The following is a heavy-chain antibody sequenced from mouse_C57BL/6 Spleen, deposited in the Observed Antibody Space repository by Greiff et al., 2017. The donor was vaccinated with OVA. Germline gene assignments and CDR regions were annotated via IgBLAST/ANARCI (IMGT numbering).Heavy chain of an antibody. V-gene: IGHV1-82*01. D-gene: IGHD1-1*01. J-gene: IGHJ1*03. Sequence: VQLQESGPELVKPGASVKISCKASGYAFSSSWMNWVKQRPGKGLEWIGRIYPGDGDTNYNGKFKGKATLTADKSSSTAYMQLSSLTSEDSAVYFCARSYSTVVATRYFDVWGTGTTVTVSS. CDR1: GYAFSSSW. CDR3: ARSYSTVVATRYFDV. CDR2: IYPGDGDT.